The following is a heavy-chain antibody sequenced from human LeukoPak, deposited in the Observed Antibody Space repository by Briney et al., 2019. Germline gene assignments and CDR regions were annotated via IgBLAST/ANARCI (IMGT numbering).Heavy chain of an antibody. CDR1: GFSFSSHW. V-gene: IGHV3-74*01. J-gene: IGHJ4*02. Sequence: GGSLRLSCAASGFSFSSHWMHWVRQAPGKGLVWVSRINGDGSSTTDADSVKGRFTISRDNAKNTLYLQMNSLRAEDTAVYYCARVNVCPRCHFDYWGQGTLVTVSS. CDR2: INGDGSST. D-gene: IGHD3-16*01. CDR3: ARVNVCPRCHFDY.